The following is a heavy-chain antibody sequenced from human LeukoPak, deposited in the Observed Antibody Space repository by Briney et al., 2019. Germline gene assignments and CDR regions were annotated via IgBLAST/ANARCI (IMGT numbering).Heavy chain of an antibody. V-gene: IGHV3-30*18. Sequence: GGSLRLSCAASGFTFNSYGMHWVRQAPGKGLEWVAVISYDGTNKYYAASVKGRITISGDNSKNTLYLQMNDLRAEDTAVYYCAKDHGSGSYPPYYFDYWGQGTLVTVS. CDR2: ISYDGTNK. J-gene: IGHJ4*02. CDR1: GFTFNSYG. D-gene: IGHD3-10*01. CDR3: AKDHGSGSYPPYYFDY.